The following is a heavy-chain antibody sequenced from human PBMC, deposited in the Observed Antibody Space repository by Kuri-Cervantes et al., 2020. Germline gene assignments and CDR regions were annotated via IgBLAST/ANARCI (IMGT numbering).Heavy chain of an antibody. Sequence: GGSLRLSCAASGFIFSGYWMSWVRQAPGKGLEWVSVIYSGGSTYYADSVKGRFTISRDNSKNTLYLQMNSLRAEDTAVYYCARGFSSGWYFSVNYYYGMDVWGQGTTVTVSS. J-gene: IGHJ6*02. V-gene: IGHV3-53*01. CDR3: ARGFSSGWYFSVNYYYGMDV. CDR1: GFIFSGYW. CDR2: IYSGGST. D-gene: IGHD6-19*01.